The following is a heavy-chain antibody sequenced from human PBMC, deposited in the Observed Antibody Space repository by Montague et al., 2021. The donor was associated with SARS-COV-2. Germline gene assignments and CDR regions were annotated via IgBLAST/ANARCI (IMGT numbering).Heavy chain of an antibody. CDR1: GFTFDDYA. CDR2: ISWNSGNI. CDR3: AKGEIGSGWYGAFDI. Sequence: SLRLSCAASGFTFDDYAMHWVRQAPGKGLEWVSDISWNSGNIGYADSVKGRFTISRDNAKNSLYLQMNSLRAEDTALYYCAKGEIGSGWYGAFDIWGQGTMVTVSS. D-gene: IGHD6-19*01. V-gene: IGHV3-9*01. J-gene: IGHJ3*02.